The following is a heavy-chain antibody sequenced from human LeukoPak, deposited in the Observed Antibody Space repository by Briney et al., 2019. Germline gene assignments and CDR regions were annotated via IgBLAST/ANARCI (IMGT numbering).Heavy chain of an antibody. CDR2: IDPSDSYT. V-gene: IGHV5-10-1*01. D-gene: IGHD3-10*01. CDR3: ARRDYYYGSGSYYPDDDY. CDR1: GYIFTSYW. Sequence: GESLEISCKGSGYIFTSYWISWVRQLPGKGLEWMGRIDPSDSYTNYSPSFQGHVTISADKSISTAYLQWSSLKASDTARYYCARRDYYYGSGSYYPDDDYWGQGTLVTVSS. J-gene: IGHJ4*02.